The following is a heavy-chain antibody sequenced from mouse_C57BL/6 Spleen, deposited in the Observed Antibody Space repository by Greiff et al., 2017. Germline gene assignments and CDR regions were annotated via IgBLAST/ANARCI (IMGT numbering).Heavy chain of an antibody. CDR3: ARERNYPYYAMGY. J-gene: IGHJ4*01. Sequence: VQGVESGAELVKPGASVKISCKASGYAFSSYWMNWVKQRPGKGLEWIGQIYPGDGDTNYNGKFKGKATLTADKSSSTAYMQLSSLTSKDSEVYFCARERNYPYYAMGYWGQATSVTVS. CDR1: GYAFSSYW. CDR2: IYPGDGDT. D-gene: IGHD1-1*01. V-gene: IGHV1-80*01.